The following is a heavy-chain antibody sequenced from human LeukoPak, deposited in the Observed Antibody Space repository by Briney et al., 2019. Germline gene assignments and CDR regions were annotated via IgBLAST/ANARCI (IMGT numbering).Heavy chain of an antibody. D-gene: IGHD3-9*01. CDR1: GYTFASYG. V-gene: IGHV1-18*04. Sequence: ASVKVSCKASGYTFASYGISWVRQAPGQGLEWMGWISAYNGNTNYAQKLQGRVTMTTDTSTNTAYMELRSLRSDDTAVYYCARWVLTGYYNDYWGQGTLVTVSS. CDR2: ISAYNGNT. J-gene: IGHJ4*02. CDR3: ARWVLTGYYNDY.